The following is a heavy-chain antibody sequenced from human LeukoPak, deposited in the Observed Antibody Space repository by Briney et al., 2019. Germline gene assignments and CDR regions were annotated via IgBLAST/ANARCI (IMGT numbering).Heavy chain of an antibody. CDR1: GGSISSYY. J-gene: IGHJ6*02. V-gene: IGHV4-59*08. CDR3: ARQSYTAYYYYGMDV. Sequence: PSETLSLTCTVSGGSISSYYWSWIRQPPGKGLERIGNIYYSGSTNCNPSLKSRVTISVDTSKNQFSLRLSSVTAADTAVYYCARQSYTAYYYYGMDVWGQGTTVTVSS. D-gene: IGHD3-10*01. CDR2: IYYSGST.